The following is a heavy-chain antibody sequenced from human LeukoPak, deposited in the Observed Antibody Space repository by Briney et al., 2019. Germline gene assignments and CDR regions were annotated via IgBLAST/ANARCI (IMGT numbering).Heavy chain of an antibody. CDR2: ISSSGSAI. CDR1: GFTFSSYE. Sequence: GGSLRLSCAAAGFTFSSYEMNWVRQAPGKGLEWVSYISSSGSAICYADSVKGRFTISRDNAKNSLYLQMNSLRAEDTAVYYCARAGYYASFFDYWGQGTLVTVSS. CDR3: ARAGYYASFFDY. D-gene: IGHD3-3*01. V-gene: IGHV3-48*03. J-gene: IGHJ4*02.